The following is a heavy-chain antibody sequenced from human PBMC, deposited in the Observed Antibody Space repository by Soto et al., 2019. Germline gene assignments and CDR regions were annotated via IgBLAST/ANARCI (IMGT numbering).Heavy chain of an antibody. CDR2: ISYDGSNK. V-gene: IGHV3-30*18. D-gene: IGHD6-6*01. J-gene: IGHJ4*02. CDR1: GFTFSSYG. CDR3: AKDPREYSSSFWYFDY. Sequence: QVQLVESGGGVVQPGRSLRLSCAAPGFTFSSYGMHWVRQAPGKGLEWVAVISYDGSNKYYEDSVKGRFTISRDNSKNTLYLQMNSLRAEDTAVYYCAKDPREYSSSFWYFDYWGQGTLVTVSS.